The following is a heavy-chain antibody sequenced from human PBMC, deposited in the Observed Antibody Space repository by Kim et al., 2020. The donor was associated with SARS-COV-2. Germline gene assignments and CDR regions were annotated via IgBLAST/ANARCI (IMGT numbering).Heavy chain of an antibody. CDR1: GGSISSGSYY. J-gene: IGHJ6*02. CDR3: ARDPTGIAAAVWFEPLYYYYGMDV. D-gene: IGHD6-13*01. V-gene: IGHV4-61*02. CDR2: IYTSGST. Sequence: SETLSLTCTVSGGSISSGSYYWSWIRQPAGKGLEWIGRIYTSGSTNYNPSLKSRVTISVDTSKNQFSLKLSSVTAADTAVYYCARDPTGIAAAVWFEPLYYYYGMDVWGQGTTVTVSS.